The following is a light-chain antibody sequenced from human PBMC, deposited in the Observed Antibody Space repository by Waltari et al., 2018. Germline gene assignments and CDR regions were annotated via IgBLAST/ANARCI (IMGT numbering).Light chain of an antibody. CDR2: YDS. J-gene: IGLJ3*02. Sequence: SYVLTQPPSVSVAPGKAASITCGANNIGNKVVHWDQQKPGQAPVLVIYYDSDRPPGLPERFSGSNSGNTAALTISRVEAGDEADYYCQVWDSSSGHWVFGGGTQLTVL. V-gene: IGLV3-21*01. CDR3: QVWDSSSGHWV. CDR1: NIGNKV.